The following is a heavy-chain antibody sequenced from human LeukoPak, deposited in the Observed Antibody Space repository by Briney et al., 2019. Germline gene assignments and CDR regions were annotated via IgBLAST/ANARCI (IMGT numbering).Heavy chain of an antibody. D-gene: IGHD3-10*01. CDR2: INPNSGGT. Sequence: GASVKVSCKASGYTFTRYYMHWVRQAPGQGLEWMGWINPNSGGTNYAQKFQGRVTMTRDTSISTAYMELSRLRSDDTAVYYCARRGPHYGSGYYGMDVWGQGTTVTVSS. CDR3: ARRGPHYGSGYYGMDV. CDR1: GYTFTRYY. J-gene: IGHJ6*02. V-gene: IGHV1-2*02.